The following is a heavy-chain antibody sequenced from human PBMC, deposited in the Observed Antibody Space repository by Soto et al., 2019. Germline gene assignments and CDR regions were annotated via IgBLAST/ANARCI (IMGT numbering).Heavy chain of an antibody. CDR1: GFTFSSYA. D-gene: IGHD6-19*01. V-gene: IGHV3-23*01. CDR2: ISGSGGST. Sequence: LRLSCAASGFTFSSYAMSWVRQAPGKGLEWVSAISGSGGSTYYADSVKGRFTISRDNSKNTLYLQMNSLRAEDTAVYYCAKGIAGAGYYYYGMDVWGQGTTVTVSS. J-gene: IGHJ6*02. CDR3: AKGIAGAGYYYYGMDV.